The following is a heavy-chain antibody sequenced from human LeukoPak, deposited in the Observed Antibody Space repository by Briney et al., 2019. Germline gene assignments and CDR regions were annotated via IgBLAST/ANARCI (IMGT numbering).Heavy chain of an antibody. CDR3: ARDLAGISDY. CDR1: GFTVSSNY. D-gene: IGHD1-14*01. V-gene: IGHV3-53*01. J-gene: IGHJ4*02. Sequence: GGSLRLSCAASGFTVSSNYMSWVRQAPGKGLEWVSVIYSGGSTYYADSVKGRFAISRDNSKNTLYLQMNSLRAEDTAVYYCARDLAGISDYWGQGTLVTVSS. CDR2: IYSGGST.